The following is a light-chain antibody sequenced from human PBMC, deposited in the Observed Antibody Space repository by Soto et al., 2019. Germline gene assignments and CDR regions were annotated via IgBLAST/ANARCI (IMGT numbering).Light chain of an antibody. V-gene: IGLV2-14*01. CDR1: SSDIGAYDY. CDR3: FPFTTTGTHV. Sequence: QSALTQPASLSGSPGQSITISCTGTSSDIGAYDYVSWFQQHPGKAPKLMISEVNNRPSGVSNRFSGSKSGNTAYLTISGLQVEDEAEYFCFPFTTTGTHVFGTGTKVTVL. CDR2: EVN. J-gene: IGLJ1*01.